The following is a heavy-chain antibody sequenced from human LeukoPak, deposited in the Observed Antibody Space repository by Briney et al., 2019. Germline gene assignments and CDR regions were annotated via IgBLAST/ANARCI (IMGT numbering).Heavy chain of an antibody. J-gene: IGHJ2*01. CDR3: ARDWDLYDSSGYYYWAHWYFDL. V-gene: IGHV3-48*01. CDR1: GFTFSSYS. D-gene: IGHD3-22*01. CDR2: ISSSSSTI. Sequence: GGSLRLSCAASGFTFSSYSMNWVRQAPGKGLEWVSYISSSSSTIYYADSVKGRFTISRDNAKNSLYLQMNSLRAEDTAVYYCARDWDLYDSSGYYYWAHWYFDLWGRGTLVTVSS.